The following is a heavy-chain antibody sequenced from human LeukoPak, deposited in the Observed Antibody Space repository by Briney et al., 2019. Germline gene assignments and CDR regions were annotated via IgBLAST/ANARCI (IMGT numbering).Heavy chain of an antibody. Sequence: PGRSLRLSCAASGFTFSSYGMHWVRQAPGKGLEWVAVISYDGSNKYYADSVKGRFTISRDNSKNTLYLQMNSLRAADTAVYYCAKDRNYYGSGSYPTYYYYGMDVWGKGTTVTVSS. CDR1: GFTFSSYG. J-gene: IGHJ6*04. D-gene: IGHD3-10*01. V-gene: IGHV3-30*18. CDR2: ISYDGSNK. CDR3: AKDRNYYGSGSYPTYYYYGMDV.